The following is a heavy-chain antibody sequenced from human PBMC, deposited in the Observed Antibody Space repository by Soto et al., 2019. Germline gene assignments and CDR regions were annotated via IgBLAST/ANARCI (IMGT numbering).Heavy chain of an antibody. V-gene: IGHV3-21*01. CDR2: ISSSSSYI. Sequence: EVQLVESGGGLVKPGGSLRLSCAASGFTFSSYSMNWVRQAPGKGLEWVSSISSSSSYIYYADSVKGRFTISRDNAKNSLSLQMNSLRAEDTAVYYCARDASIAVAGTGWFDPWGQGTLVTVSS. CDR3: ARDASIAVAGTGWFDP. CDR1: GFTFSSYS. J-gene: IGHJ5*02. D-gene: IGHD6-19*01.